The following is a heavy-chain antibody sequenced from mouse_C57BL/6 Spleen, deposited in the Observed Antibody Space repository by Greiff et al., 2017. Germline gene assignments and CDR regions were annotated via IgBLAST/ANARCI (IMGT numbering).Heavy chain of an antibody. CDR2: IWSGGST. V-gene: IGHV2-2*01. CDR1: GFSLTSYG. J-gene: IGHJ4*01. CDR3: ASLYYGSPYAMDY. D-gene: IGHD1-1*01. Sequence: QVQLKQSGPGLVQPSQSLSITCTVSGFSLTSYGVHWVRQSPGKGLEWLGVIWSGGSTDYNAAFISRLSISKDNSKSQVFFKMNSLQADDTAIYYCASLYYGSPYAMDYWGQGTSVTVSS.